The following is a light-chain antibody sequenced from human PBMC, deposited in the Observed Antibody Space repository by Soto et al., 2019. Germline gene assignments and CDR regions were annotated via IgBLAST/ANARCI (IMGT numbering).Light chain of an antibody. V-gene: IGKV3-11*01. CDR1: QSVSSY. J-gene: IGKJ4*01. CDR3: QQRSDGLT. Sequence: EIVLTQSPATLSLSPGERATLSCRASQSVSSYLAWYQQKPGQAPRLLIYDASIRAYGIPGRFSGSGSGTDFTLAISSLEPGDFAVYYCQQRSDGLTVGGGTKVEIK. CDR2: DAS.